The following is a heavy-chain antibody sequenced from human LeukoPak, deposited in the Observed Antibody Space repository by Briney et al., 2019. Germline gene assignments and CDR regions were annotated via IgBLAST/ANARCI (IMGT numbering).Heavy chain of an antibody. CDR2: IYYSGST. CDR1: GGSISSYY. CDR3: ARDEDLGYFDL. V-gene: IGHV4-59*01. Sequence: SETLSLTCTVAGGSISSYYWSWVRQPPGKGREWIGYIYYSGSTNYNPSLKSRVTISVDTSKNQFSLKLSSVTAADTAVYYCARDEDLGYFDLWGRGTLVTVSS. J-gene: IGHJ2*01.